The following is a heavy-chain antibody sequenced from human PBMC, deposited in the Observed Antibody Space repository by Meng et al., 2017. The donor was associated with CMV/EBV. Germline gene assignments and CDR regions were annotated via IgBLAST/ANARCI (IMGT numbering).Heavy chain of an antibody. D-gene: IGHD3-22*01. V-gene: IGHV6-1*01. CDR3: ARDYYDSCGYYYTEGYYHGLDV. CDR1: GDSVSSHSAA. CDR2: TYYRSKWYN. J-gene: IGHJ6*02. Sequence: SQTLSLTCAISGDSVSSHSAAWNWIRQSPSRGLEWLGRTYYRSKWYNDYAISVKSRITINPDTSKNQFYLQLNSVTPEDTAVYYCARDYYDSCGYYYTEGYYHGLDVWGQGTTVTVSS.